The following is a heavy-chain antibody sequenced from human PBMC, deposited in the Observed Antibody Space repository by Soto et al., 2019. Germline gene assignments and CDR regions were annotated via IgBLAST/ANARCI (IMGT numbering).Heavy chain of an antibody. CDR1: GFTFRDYY. Sequence: QVQLVESGGDLVKPGGSLRLSCAAFGFTFRDYYMNWIRQVPGKGLEWVAHMSSNGNTIYYAESVKGRFTISRDNAKNSLDLQMNSLRAEDTAVYYCARGIDHYGAGSCSQGDYWGLGTLVTVSS. D-gene: IGHD3-10*01. V-gene: IGHV3-11*01. J-gene: IGHJ4*02. CDR2: MSSNGNTI. CDR3: ARGIDHYGAGSCSQGDY.